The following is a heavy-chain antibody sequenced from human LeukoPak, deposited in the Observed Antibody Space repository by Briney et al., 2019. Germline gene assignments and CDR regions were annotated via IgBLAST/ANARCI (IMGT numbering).Heavy chain of an antibody. Sequence: GTSLRLSCAASGFTFSAYVMHWVRQAPGKGLEWVAILWYDGSNEYYADSVKGRFTMSRDNSKNTLHLQMNSLRAEDTAVYYCARSKERGTFDYWGQGTLVTVSS. CDR1: GFTFSAYV. CDR2: LWYDGSNE. J-gene: IGHJ4*02. V-gene: IGHV3-33*01. CDR3: ARSKERGTFDY. D-gene: IGHD1-26*01.